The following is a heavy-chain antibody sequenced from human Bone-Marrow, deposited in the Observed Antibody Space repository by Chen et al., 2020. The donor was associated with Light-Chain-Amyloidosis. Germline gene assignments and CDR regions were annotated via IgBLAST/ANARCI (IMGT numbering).Heavy chain of an antibody. J-gene: IGHJ5*02. CDR3: AHSRDQPLLRPRNWFDP. Sequence: QITLMEAGPTLQKPTQTLTLSCTVSGFSLTTRGLGEGWPRQPPGKALEWLALIYWDDEKRYSPSLKNRLTITKDTSKNQVVLTVTNMDPADTGTYYCAHSRDQPLLRPRNWFDPRGPGIAVTVSS. CDR1: GFSLTTRGLG. D-gene: IGHD2-2*01. V-gene: IGHV2-5*02. CDR2: IYWDDEK.